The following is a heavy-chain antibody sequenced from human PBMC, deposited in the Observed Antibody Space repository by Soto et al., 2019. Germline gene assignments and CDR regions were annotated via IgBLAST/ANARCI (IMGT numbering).Heavy chain of an antibody. J-gene: IGHJ5*01. CDR2: IFHSGAT. Sequence: QVQLQESGPGLVKPSGTLSLTCAVSGDSISIFHWWTSLRQSPGRGLEWIGEIFHSGATTYNPSPKSRVTISADKYKNQFSLKLAPVTAAATAVYYCARYGMQWLQSGGGWFDSWGQGIRVIVSS. V-gene: IGHV4-4*02. D-gene: IGHD6-19*01. CDR3: ARYGMQWLQSGGGWFDS. CDR1: GDSISIFHW.